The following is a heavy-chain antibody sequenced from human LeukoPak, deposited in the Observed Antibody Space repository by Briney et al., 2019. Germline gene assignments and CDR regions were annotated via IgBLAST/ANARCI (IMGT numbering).Heavy chain of an antibody. CDR1: GGSISSGGYY. J-gene: IGHJ4*02. CDR3: ARLPYDSSGYYPGDDY. D-gene: IGHD3-22*01. V-gene: IGHV4-31*03. CDR2: IYYSGGT. Sequence: SQTLSLTCTVSGGSISSGGYYWSWIRQHPGKGLEWIGYIYYSGGTYYNPSLKSRVTISVDTSKNQFPPKLSSVTAADTAVYYCARLPYDSSGYYPGDDYWGQGTLVTVSS.